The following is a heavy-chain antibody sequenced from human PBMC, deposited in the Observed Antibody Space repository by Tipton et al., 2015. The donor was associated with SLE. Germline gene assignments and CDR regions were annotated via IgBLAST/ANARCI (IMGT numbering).Heavy chain of an antibody. Sequence: LVQPSETLSLTCTVSGGSISSYYWSWIRQSPGKGLEWIGYIFYSGSTNYNPSLKSRVTISVDTSKNQFSLKLSSVTAADTAVYYCARSLGTYYYDSTVAFWGQGTLATVSS. CDR2: IFYSGST. J-gene: IGHJ4*02. V-gene: IGHV4-59*01. CDR3: ARSLGTYYYDSTVAF. CDR1: GGSISSYY. D-gene: IGHD3-22*01.